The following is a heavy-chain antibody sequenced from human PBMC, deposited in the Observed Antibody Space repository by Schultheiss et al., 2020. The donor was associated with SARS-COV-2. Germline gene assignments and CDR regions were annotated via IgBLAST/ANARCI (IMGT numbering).Heavy chain of an antibody. J-gene: IGHJ4*02. Sequence: GGSLRLSCAASGFTFSNYWMQWVRQAPGKGLVWVSHIDTDGSSTRYADSVKGRFTISRDNAKNTLYLQMNSLRAEDTAVYYCARGKSSEIQLWEDFDYWGQGTLVTVSS. CDR3: ARGKSSEIQLWEDFDY. V-gene: IGHV3-74*01. D-gene: IGHD5-18*01. CDR2: IDTDGSST. CDR1: GFTFSNYW.